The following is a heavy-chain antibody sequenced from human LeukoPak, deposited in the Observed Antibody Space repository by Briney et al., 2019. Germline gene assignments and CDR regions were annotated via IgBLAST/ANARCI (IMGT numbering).Heavy chain of an antibody. Sequence: ASVKVSCKASGGTFSSYAISWVRQAPGQGLEWMGGIIPIFGTANYAQKFQGRVTITADESTSTAYMELSSLRSEDTAVYYCARDIVVVPAEGGWFDPWGQGTLVTVSS. CDR1: GGTFSSYA. CDR3: ARDIVVVPAEGGWFDP. CDR2: IIPIFGTA. D-gene: IGHD2-2*01. V-gene: IGHV1-69*13. J-gene: IGHJ5*02.